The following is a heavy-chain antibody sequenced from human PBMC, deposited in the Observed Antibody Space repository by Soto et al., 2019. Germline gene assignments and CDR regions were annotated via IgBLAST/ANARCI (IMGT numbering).Heavy chain of an antibody. D-gene: IGHD1-1*01. CDR2: FYDSGST. CDR1: GGSISSGGFY. V-gene: IGHV4-31*03. Sequence: SETLSLTCIVSGGSISSGGFYWSWVRQHPGKGLEWIGFFYDSGSTYYNASLKSRLTISVDRSNNQFSLKLTSVTAADTAVYYCARGPRQRGGSYYYVMDVWGQRTTVTGSS. J-gene: IGHJ6*02. CDR3: ARGPRQRGGSYYYVMDV.